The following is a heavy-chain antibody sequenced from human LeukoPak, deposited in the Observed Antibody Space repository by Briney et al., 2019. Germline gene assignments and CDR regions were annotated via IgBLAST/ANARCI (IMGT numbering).Heavy chain of an antibody. V-gene: IGHV4-34*09. J-gene: IGHJ4*02. CDR1: GGSFSGYY. Sequence: SETLSLTCAVYGGSFSGYYWSWIRQPPGKGLEWTGEINHSGSTNYNPSLKSRVTISVDTSKNQFSLKLSSVTAADTAVYYCARFLDFWSGYSSFDYWGQGTLVTVSS. CDR2: INHSGST. D-gene: IGHD3-3*01. CDR3: ARFLDFWSGYSSFDY.